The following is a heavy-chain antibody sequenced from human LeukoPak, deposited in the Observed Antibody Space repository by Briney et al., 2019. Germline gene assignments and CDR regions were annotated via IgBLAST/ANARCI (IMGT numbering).Heavy chain of an antibody. J-gene: IGHJ4*02. Sequence: GGSLRLSCAASGFTFSSYWMSWVRQAPGKGLEWVANIKQDGSEKYYVDSVKGRFTISRDNAKNSLYLQMNSLRAEDTAVYYCAREKDSSGWYFYGYWGQGTLVTVSS. V-gene: IGHV3-7*01. CDR2: IKQDGSEK. CDR3: AREKDSSGWYFYGY. D-gene: IGHD6-19*01. CDR1: GFTFSSYW.